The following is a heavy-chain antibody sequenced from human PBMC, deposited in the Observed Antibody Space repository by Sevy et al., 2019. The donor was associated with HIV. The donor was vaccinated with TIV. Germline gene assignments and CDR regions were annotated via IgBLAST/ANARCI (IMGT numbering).Heavy chain of an antibody. V-gene: IGHV3-48*03. CDR3: ARDLPPSATTVAHFDY. CDR2: ISNSGTTR. Sequence: GGCLRLSCAASGFTFSSYEMNWVRQAPGKGLEWVSYISNSGTTRSYADAVRGRFTISRDNAGNSLYLQMKSLRAEDTAVYYCARDLPPSATTVAHFDYWGQGTLVTVSS. D-gene: IGHD4-17*01. CDR1: GFTFSSYE. J-gene: IGHJ4*02.